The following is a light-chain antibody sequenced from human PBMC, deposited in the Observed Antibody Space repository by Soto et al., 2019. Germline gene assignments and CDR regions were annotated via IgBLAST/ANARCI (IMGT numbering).Light chain of an antibody. V-gene: IGLV2-14*01. CDR2: EVR. J-gene: IGLJ2*01. CDR1: MRDIGAYNL. CDR3: SSFTSRSTLI. Sequence: QSVLTQPPSVSAAPGQKVTISCSGTMRDIGAYNLVSWYQQHPGKAPRLIFYEVRNRPSGIPLRFSASKSGNAASLTISGLQAEDEAHYYCSSFTSRSTLIFGGGTKVTVL.